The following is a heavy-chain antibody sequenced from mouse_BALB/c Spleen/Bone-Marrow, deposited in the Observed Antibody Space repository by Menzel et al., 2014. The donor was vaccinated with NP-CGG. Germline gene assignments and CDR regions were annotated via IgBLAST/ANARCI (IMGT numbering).Heavy chain of an antibody. J-gene: IGHJ3*01. V-gene: IGHV5-12*02. CDR3: ARPLYDGYYVAY. Sequence: DVKLVESGGGLVQPGGSLKLSCATFGFTFSDYYMYWVRQTPEKRLEWVAYISNGGGSTYYPDTVKGRFTISRDNAKNTLFLQMSRLKSEDTAMYYCARPLYDGYYVAYWGQGTLVTVSA. CDR1: GFTFSDYY. D-gene: IGHD2-3*01. CDR2: ISNGGGST.